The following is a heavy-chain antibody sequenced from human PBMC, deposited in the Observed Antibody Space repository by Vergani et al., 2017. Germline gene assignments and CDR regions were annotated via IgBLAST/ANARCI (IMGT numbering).Heavy chain of an antibody. J-gene: IGHJ6*03. D-gene: IGHD3-10*01. Sequence: QVQLVQSGAEVKKPGSSVKVSCKASGGTFSSYAISWVRQAPGQGLEWMGRIIPILGTANYAQKFQGRVTITADESTSTAYMELSSLRSEDTAVYYCARDYYGSGSYWDYYYMDVWGKGTTVTVSS. CDR1: GGTFSSYA. CDR2: IIPILGTA. V-gene: IGHV1-69*11. CDR3: ARDYYGSGSYWDYYYMDV.